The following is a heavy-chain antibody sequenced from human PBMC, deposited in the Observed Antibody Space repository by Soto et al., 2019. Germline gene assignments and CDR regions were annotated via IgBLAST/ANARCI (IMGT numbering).Heavy chain of an antibody. CDR1: GFTVSSNY. V-gene: IGHV3-66*01. D-gene: IGHD2-2*01. Sequence: EVQLVESGGGLVQPGGSLRLSCAASGFTVSSNYMSWVRQAPGKGLEWVSVIYSGGSTYYADSVKGRFTISRDNSKNTLYLQMNSLSAEDTAVYYCARDGVVVPAATQGYYYGMDVWGQGTTVTVSS. CDR2: IYSGGST. J-gene: IGHJ6*02. CDR3: ARDGVVVPAATQGYYYGMDV.